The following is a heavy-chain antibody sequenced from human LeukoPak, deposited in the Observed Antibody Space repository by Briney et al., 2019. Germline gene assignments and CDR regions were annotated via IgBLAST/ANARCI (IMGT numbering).Heavy chain of an antibody. CDR1: GGSISSYY. J-gene: IGHJ5*02. V-gene: IGHV4-59*12. CDR3: ARDSSSWPNWFDP. Sequence: SETLSLTCTVSGGSISSYYWSWIRQPPGKGLEWIGYIYYSGSTNYNPSLKSRVTMSVDASKNQFSLKLSSVTAADTAVYYCARDSSSWPNWFDPWGQGTLVTVSS. D-gene: IGHD6-13*01. CDR2: IYYSGST.